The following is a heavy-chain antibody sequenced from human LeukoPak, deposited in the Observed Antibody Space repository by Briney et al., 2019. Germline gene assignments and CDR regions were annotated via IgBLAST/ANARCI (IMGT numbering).Heavy chain of an antibody. V-gene: IGHV5-51*01. J-gene: IGHJ4*02. Sequence: GESLKISCKGSGYSFTTYWIGWVRQMPGEGLEWMGIIYPGDSDTRYSPSFQGQVTISADKSISTACLQWSSLKASDTAMYYCARARYCSGGSCYAEYWGQGTLVTVSS. CDR1: GYSFTTYW. CDR2: IYPGDSDT. CDR3: ARARYCSGGSCYAEY. D-gene: IGHD2-15*01.